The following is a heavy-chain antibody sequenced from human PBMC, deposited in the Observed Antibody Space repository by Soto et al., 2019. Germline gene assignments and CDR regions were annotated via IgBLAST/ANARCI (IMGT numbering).Heavy chain of an antibody. Sequence: GGSLRLSCAASGFTFSNAWMNWVRQAPGKGLEWVGRIKSKTDGGTTDYAAPVKGRFTISRDDSKNTLYLQMNSLKTEDTAVYYCTTDKYQKYYYYYYGMDVWGQGTTVTVSS. D-gene: IGHD6-6*01. V-gene: IGHV3-15*07. CDR1: GFTFSNAW. J-gene: IGHJ6*02. CDR3: TTDKYQKYYYYYYGMDV. CDR2: IKSKTDGGTT.